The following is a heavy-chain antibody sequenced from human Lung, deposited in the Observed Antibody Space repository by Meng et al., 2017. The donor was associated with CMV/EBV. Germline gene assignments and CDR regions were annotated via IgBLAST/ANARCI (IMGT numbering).Heavy chain of an antibody. CDR3: AREDYYDSSGYHKTLVI. CDR2: ILYSGGT. Sequence: XSVSGGSIKNTDYYWAWVRQVPGKGLEWFGSILYSGGTYYNPSLGSRVTILLDTSKNQFSLKVNSVTAADTAVYYCAREDYYDSSGYHKTLVIRGQGTLVXVSS. J-gene: IGHJ4*03. V-gene: IGHV4-39*07. CDR1: GGSIKNTDYY. D-gene: IGHD3-22*01.